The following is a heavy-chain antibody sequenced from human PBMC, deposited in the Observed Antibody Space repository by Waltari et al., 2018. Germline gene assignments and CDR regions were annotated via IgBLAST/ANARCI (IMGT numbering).Heavy chain of an antibody. CDR1: GGSISSGSYH. D-gene: IGHD6-25*01. CDR2: IDTSGST. Sequence: QVQLQESGPGLVKPSQTLSLTCTVSGGSISSGSYHWSWIRQPAGKGLEWIGYIDTSGSTNYNPSLKSRVTISVDTSKNQFSRKLSSVTAADTAVYYCARWQGGPEYFQHWGQGTLVTVSS. V-gene: IGHV4-61*09. J-gene: IGHJ1*01. CDR3: ARWQGGPEYFQH.